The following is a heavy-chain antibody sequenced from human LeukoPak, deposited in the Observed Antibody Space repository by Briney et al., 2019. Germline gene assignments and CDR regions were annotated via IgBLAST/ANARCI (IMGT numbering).Heavy chain of an antibody. D-gene: IGHD1-26*01. CDR3: ARSPGTHYYYYGMDV. CDR2: IWYDGSNK. J-gene: IGHJ6*02. V-gene: IGHV3-33*01. Sequence: GGSLRLSCAASGFTFSSYGMHWVRQAPGKGLEWVAVIWYDGSNKYYADSVKGRFTISRDNSKNTLYLQMNSLGAEDTAVYYCARSPGTHYYYYGMDVWGQGTTVTVSS. CDR1: GFTFSSYG.